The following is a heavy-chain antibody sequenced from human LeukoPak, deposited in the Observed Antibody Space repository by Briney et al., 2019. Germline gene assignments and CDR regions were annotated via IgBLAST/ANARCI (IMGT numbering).Heavy chain of an antibody. CDR3: AKDLQIEGTFDY. CDR1: GFTVSSNY. J-gene: IGHJ4*02. D-gene: IGHD1-1*01. Sequence: PGGSLRLSCAASGFTVSSNYMSWVRQAPGKGLEWVSVIYSGGSTYYADSVKGRFTISRDNSKNSLYLQMNSLRAEDTAVYYCAKDLQIEGTFDYWGQGTLVTVSS. V-gene: IGHV3-66*01. CDR2: IYSGGST.